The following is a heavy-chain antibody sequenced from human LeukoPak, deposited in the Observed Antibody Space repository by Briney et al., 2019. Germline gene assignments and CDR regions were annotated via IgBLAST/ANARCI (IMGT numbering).Heavy chain of an antibody. CDR3: ARRKGRFDYYMDV. D-gene: IGHD3-10*01. J-gene: IGHJ6*03. V-gene: IGHV4-4*09. CDR2: IYASGNT. Sequence: SETLSLTCTVSGGSISSYYWTWIRQPPGEGLEWIGYIYASGNTNYNPSLRSRLTISVGTSKDQFSLKLNSVTAADTAVYYCARRKGRFDYYMDVWGKGITVTVSS. CDR1: GGSISSYY.